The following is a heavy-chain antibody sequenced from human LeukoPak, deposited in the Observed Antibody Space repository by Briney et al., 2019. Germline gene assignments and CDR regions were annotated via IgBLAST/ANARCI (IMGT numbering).Heavy chain of an antibody. CDR3: AGVAGFYWNSDSFDY. D-gene: IGHD1-7*01. CDR1: GYPFTTYG. Sequence: ASVKVSCKASGYPFTTYGFSWVRQAPGQGLEWLGWISAYNGQTNYAQKVQGRVTMTTDTSTKTAYMELRSLGSDDTAVYYCAGVAGFYWNSDSFDYWGQGTQVTVSS. J-gene: IGHJ4*02. V-gene: IGHV1-18*01. CDR2: ISAYNGQT.